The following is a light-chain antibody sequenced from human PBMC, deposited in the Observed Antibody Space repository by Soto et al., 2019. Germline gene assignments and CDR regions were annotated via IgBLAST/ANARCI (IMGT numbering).Light chain of an antibody. V-gene: IGKV3-15*01. J-gene: IGKJ5*01. CDR1: QSVGTS. CDR2: GAS. Sequence: EIVLTQSPVTLSLPPGERGTLSCRASQSVGTSLAWYQQKPGQAPRLLIYGASTRATGIPDRFSGSGSGTEFTLTISSLQSEDFAVYYCQQYNSWPPITFGQGTRLEIK. CDR3: QQYNSWPPIT.